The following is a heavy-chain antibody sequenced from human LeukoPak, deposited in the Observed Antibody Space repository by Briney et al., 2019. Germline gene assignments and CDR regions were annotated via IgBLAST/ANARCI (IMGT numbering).Heavy chain of an antibody. CDR3: ARFRGHLYYYYGMDV. Sequence: PSETLSLTCAVYGGSFSDFYWNWIRQPPGKGLECIGEINHNGSSKYNPSLKSRVTISVDTSKNQFSLKLSSVTAADTAVYYCARFRGHLYYYYGMDVWGQGTTVTVSS. V-gene: IGHV4-34*01. J-gene: IGHJ6*02. CDR2: INHNGSS. D-gene: IGHD3-10*01. CDR1: GGSFSDFY.